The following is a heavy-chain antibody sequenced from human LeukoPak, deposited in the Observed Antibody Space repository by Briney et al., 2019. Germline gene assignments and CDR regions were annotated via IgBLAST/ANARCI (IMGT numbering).Heavy chain of an antibody. J-gene: IGHJ4*02. Sequence: ASVKASCKASGYTFTSYGISWVRQAPGQGLEWMGWISAYNGNTNYAQKLQGRVTMTTDTSTSTAYMELRSLRSDDTAVYYCARTEYCSSTSCRTDLDYWGQGTLVTVSS. V-gene: IGHV1-18*01. CDR1: GYTFTSYG. CDR3: ARTEYCSSTSCRTDLDY. D-gene: IGHD2-2*01. CDR2: ISAYNGNT.